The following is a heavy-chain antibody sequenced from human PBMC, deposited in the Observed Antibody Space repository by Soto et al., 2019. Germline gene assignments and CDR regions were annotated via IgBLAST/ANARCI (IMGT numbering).Heavy chain of an antibody. D-gene: IGHD6-25*01. CDR2: IYYSGST. CDR3: ARQDYRSGWTGNWFDP. J-gene: IGHJ5*02. V-gene: IGHV4-39*01. CDR1: GGSISSSSYY. Sequence: SETLSLTCTVSGGSISSSSYYWGWIRQPPGKGLEWIGSIYYSGSTYYNPSLKSRVTISVDTSKKQYSMKLSTETAADTSVYYCARQDYRSGWTGNWFDPWGQGTLVT.